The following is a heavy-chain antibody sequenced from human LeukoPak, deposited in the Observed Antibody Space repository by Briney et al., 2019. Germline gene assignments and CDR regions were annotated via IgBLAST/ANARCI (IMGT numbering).Heavy chain of an antibody. Sequence: PGGSLRLSCAASGFIFSTYSMNWVRQAPGKGLEWVSSISSSSSYIYYADSVKGRFTISRDNAKNSLYLQMNSLRAEDTAVYYCARAEGGGSSHWGQGTLVTVSS. CDR3: ARAEGGGSSH. CDR1: GFIFSTYS. CDR2: ISSSSSYI. V-gene: IGHV3-21*01. J-gene: IGHJ4*02. D-gene: IGHD2-15*01.